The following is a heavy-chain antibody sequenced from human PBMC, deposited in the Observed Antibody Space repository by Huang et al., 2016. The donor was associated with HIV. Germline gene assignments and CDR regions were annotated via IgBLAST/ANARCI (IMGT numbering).Heavy chain of an antibody. V-gene: IGHV1-69*13. D-gene: IGHD3-16*01. CDR3: AKRGGAWGSPYAFDL. CDR1: GGSFNNFG. Sequence: QVQRVQSGAEVRKPGSSVKVSCRASGGSFNNFGINWVGQAPGQGLEWMGWVIPRVGTRNDAQRFQGRVTITADETTGVVYMGLSSLRCDDTAVYFCAKRGGAWGSPYAFDLWGPGTMVTVSS. CDR2: VIPRVGTR. J-gene: IGHJ3*01.